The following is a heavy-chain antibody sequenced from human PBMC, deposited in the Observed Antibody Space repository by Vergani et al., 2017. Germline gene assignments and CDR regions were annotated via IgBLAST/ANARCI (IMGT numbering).Heavy chain of an antibody. Sequence: EVQLVESGGGLVQPGRSLRISCAASGFTFDDYAMHWVRQAPGKGLEWVSGISWNSGSIGHADSVKGRFTISRDNAKNSLYLQMNSLRAEDTALYYFSKSFYGSGWFLDYWGQGTLVTVSS. CDR1: GFTFDDYA. CDR2: ISWNSGSI. J-gene: IGHJ4*02. V-gene: IGHV3-9*01. D-gene: IGHD6-19*01. CDR3: SKSFYGSGWFLDY.